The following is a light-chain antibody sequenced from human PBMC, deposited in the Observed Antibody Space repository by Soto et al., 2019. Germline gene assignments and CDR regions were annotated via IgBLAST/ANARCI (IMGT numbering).Light chain of an antibody. J-gene: IGKJ2*01. Sequence: EIVMTQSPATLSVSPGERATLSCRASQSVSSNLAWYQKKPGKAPRLLIYGASPRATGIPARFSGSGSGTEFTLNISSLQSEDFAVYYCQQYNNWPPYTFGQGTKLEIK. CDR1: QSVSSN. V-gene: IGKV3-15*01. CDR2: GAS. CDR3: QQYNNWPPYT.